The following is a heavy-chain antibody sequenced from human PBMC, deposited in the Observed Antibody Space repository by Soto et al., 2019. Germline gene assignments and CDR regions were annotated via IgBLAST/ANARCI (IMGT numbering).Heavy chain of an antibody. Sequence: GGSLRLSCAASGFTFSSYGMHWVRQAPGKGLEWVAVISYDGSNKYYADSVKGRFTISRDNSKNTLYLQMNSLRAEDTAVYYCAKDQKGGLGGLRIYYYYMDVWGKGTTVTVSS. CDR3: AKDQKGGLGGLRIYYYYMDV. J-gene: IGHJ6*03. CDR1: GFTFSSYG. V-gene: IGHV3-30*18. CDR2: ISYDGSNK. D-gene: IGHD4-17*01.